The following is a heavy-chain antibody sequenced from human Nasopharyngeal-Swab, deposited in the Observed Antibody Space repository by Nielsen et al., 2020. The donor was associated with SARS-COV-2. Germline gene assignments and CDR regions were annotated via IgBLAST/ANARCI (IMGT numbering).Heavy chain of an antibody. CDR1: GFTFSSDS. D-gene: IGHD4-17*01. Sequence: ESLKISCAASGFTFSSDSMHSVRQAPGKGLEWVSYISSSSSTIYYADSVKGRFTISRDNAKNSLYLQMNSLRDEDTAVYYCASNDYGDEFVFDYWGQGTLVTVSS. CDR2: ISSSSSTI. J-gene: IGHJ4*02. CDR3: ASNDYGDEFVFDY. V-gene: IGHV3-48*02.